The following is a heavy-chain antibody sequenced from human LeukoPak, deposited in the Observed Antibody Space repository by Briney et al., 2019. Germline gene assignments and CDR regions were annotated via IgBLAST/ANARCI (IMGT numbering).Heavy chain of an antibody. CDR1: GFTFDDYA. J-gene: IGHJ6*02. Sequence: GGSLRLSCAASGFTFDDYAMHWVRQAPGKGLEWVSGISWNSGSIGYADSVKGRFTISRDNAKNSLYLQMNSLRAEDTALYYCAKGGHGIMTGGMDVWGQGTTVTVSS. CDR2: ISWNSGSI. V-gene: IGHV3-9*01. CDR3: AKGGHGIMTGGMDV. D-gene: IGHD3-9*01.